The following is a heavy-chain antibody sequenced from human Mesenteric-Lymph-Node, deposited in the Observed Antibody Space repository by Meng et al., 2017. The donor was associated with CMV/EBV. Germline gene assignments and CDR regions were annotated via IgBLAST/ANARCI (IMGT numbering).Heavy chain of an antibody. CDR3: AKDFQRRRYWYFDL. Sequence: SLKISCAASGFTFSNSWMSWVRQAPGKGLEWVSGISWNSGSIGYADSVKGRFTISRDNAKNSLYLQMNSLRAEDTALYYCAKDFQRRRYWYFDLWGRGTLVTVSS. V-gene: IGHV3-9*01. J-gene: IGHJ2*01. CDR1: GFTFSNSW. CDR2: ISWNSGSI.